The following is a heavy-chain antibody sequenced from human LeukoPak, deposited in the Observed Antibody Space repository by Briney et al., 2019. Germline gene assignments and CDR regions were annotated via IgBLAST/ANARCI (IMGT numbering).Heavy chain of an antibody. V-gene: IGHV1-18*01. CDR2: ISAYNGNT. D-gene: IGHD6-13*01. CDR3: ARDVRWQQLVYGY. CDR1: GYTFTSYG. Sequence: ASVKVSCKASGYTFTSYGISWVRQAPGQGLEWMGWISAYNGNTNYAQKLQGRVTMTTDTSTSTAYTELRSLRSDDTAVYYCARDVRWQQLVYGYWGQGTLVTVSS. J-gene: IGHJ4*02.